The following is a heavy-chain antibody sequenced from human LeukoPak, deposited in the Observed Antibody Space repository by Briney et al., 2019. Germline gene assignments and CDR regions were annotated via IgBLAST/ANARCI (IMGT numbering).Heavy chain of an antibody. CDR2: ISWNSGSI. Sequence: GGSLRLSCAASGFTFDDYAMHWVRQAPGKGLEWVSGISWNSGSIGYADSVKGRFTISRDNAKNSLYLQMNSLRAEDTAVYYCARATNPRITMVRGVISDYWGQGTLVTVSS. D-gene: IGHD3-10*01. J-gene: IGHJ4*02. V-gene: IGHV3-9*01. CDR3: ARATNPRITMVRGVISDY. CDR1: GFTFDDYA.